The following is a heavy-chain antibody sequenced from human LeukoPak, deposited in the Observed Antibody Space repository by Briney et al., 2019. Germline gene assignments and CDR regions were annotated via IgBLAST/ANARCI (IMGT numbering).Heavy chain of an antibody. V-gene: IGHV4-59*01. CDR1: GGSISSYY. CDR3: ARGLCSGGSCSLGY. D-gene: IGHD2-15*01. CDR2: IYYSGST. J-gene: IGHJ4*02. Sequence: PSETLSLTCTVSGGSISSYYWSWIRQPPGKGLEWIGYIYYSGSTNYNPSLKSRVTISVDTSKNQFSLKLSSVTAADTAVYYCARGLCSGGSCSLGYWGQGTLVTVSS.